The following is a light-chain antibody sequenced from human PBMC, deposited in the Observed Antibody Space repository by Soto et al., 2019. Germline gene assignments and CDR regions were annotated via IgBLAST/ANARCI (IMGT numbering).Light chain of an antibody. CDR3: QQRSHWPT. CDR1: QSVSSH. V-gene: IGKV3-11*01. CDR2: DAS. J-gene: IGKJ1*01. Sequence: EIVLTQSPATLSLSPGERATLSCRASQSVSSHLAWYQQKPGQSPRLLIYDASNRATGIPARFSGSGSGTDFTLTISSLEPEDFVFYFCQQRSHWPTFGQGTKVDIK.